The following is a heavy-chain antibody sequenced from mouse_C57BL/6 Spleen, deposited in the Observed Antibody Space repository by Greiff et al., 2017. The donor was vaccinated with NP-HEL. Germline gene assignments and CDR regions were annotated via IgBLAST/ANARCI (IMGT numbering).Heavy chain of an antibody. CDR3: ARGDYYGSSYGEDYLDY. V-gene: IGHV1-61*01. CDR2: IYPSDSET. Sequence: QVQLQQPGAELVRPGSSVKLSCKASGYTFTSYWMDWVKQRPGQGLEWIGNIYPSDSETHYNQKFKDKATLTVDKSSSTAYMQLSSLTSEDSAVYYCARGDYYGSSYGEDYLDYWGQGTTLTVSS. D-gene: IGHD1-1*01. CDR1: GYTFTSYW. J-gene: IGHJ2*01.